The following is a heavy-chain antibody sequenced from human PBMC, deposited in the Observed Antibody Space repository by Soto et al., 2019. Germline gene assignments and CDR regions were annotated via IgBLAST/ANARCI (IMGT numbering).Heavy chain of an antibody. CDR2: IYHSGST. CDR3: GRGIWALNGSASYRYYFDY. CDR1: GGSISSGGYS. J-gene: IGHJ4*02. Sequence: PSETLSLTCAVSGGSISSGGYSWSWIRQPPGKGLEWIGYIYHSGSTYYNPSLKSRVTISVDRSKNQFSLKLSSVTAADTAVYYCGRGIWALNGSASYRYYFDYWGQGTLVTVSS. D-gene: IGHD3-10*01. V-gene: IGHV4-30-2*01.